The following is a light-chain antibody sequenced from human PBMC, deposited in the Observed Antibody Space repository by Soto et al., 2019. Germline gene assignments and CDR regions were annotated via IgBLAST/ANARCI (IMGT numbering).Light chain of an antibody. CDR1: QTVSNTY. CDR3: QQYGTSPVT. V-gene: IGKV3-20*01. Sequence: EIVLTQSPGTLSLSPGERATLSCRASQTVSNTYLAWYQHKPGQAPRLLIYRASDRATGIPDRFSGIVSVKDFTLTISSLEPEDFALYYCQQYGTSPVTFGQGTKLEI. CDR2: RAS. J-gene: IGKJ2*01.